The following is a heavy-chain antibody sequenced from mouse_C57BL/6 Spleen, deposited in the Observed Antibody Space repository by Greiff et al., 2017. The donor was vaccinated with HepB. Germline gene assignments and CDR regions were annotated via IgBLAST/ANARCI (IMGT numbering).Heavy chain of an antibody. Sequence: EVQVVESGEGLVKPGGSLKLSCAASGFTFSSYAMSWVRQTPEKRLEWVAYISSGSDYIYYADTVKGRFTISRDNARNTLYLQMSSLKSEDTAMYYSKREAYYSNYGAMDYWGQGTSVTVSS. J-gene: IGHJ4*01. CDR1: GFTFSSYA. CDR3: KREAYYSNYGAMDY. D-gene: IGHD2-5*01. V-gene: IGHV5-9-1*02. CDR2: ISSGSDYI.